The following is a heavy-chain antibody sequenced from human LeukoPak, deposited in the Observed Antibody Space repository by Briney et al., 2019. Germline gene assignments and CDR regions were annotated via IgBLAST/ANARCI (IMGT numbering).Heavy chain of an antibody. Sequence: SETLSLTCAVSGYSISSGYYWGWIRQPPGKGLEWIGSIYHSGSTYYNPSLKSRVTISVDTSKNQFSLKLSSVTAADTAVYYCARVPFDYWGQGTLVTVSS. V-gene: IGHV4-38-2*01. CDR3: ARVPFDY. CDR1: GYSISSGYY. CDR2: IYHSGST. J-gene: IGHJ4*02.